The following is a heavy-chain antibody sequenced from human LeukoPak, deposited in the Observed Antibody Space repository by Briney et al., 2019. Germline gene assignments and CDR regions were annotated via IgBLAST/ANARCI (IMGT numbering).Heavy chain of an antibody. V-gene: IGHV3-30*18. CDR1: GFSLTTFD. CDR2: ISYDGRDI. D-gene: IGHD1-14*01. Sequence: GSLRLSCAASGFSLTTFDIHWVRQAPGKGLEWVALISYDGRDIYYLDSVEGRFTISRDNSKNTLYLQMNSLRAEDTAVYYCAKAGPPYDYYYHMDVWGKGTTVTVSS. J-gene: IGHJ6*03. CDR3: AKAGPPYDYYYHMDV.